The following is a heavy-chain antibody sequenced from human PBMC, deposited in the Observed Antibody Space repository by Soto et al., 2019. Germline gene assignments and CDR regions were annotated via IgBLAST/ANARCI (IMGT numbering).Heavy chain of an antibody. CDR2: ISYSGST. D-gene: IGHD6-6*01. V-gene: IGHV4-30-4*01. CDR1: GGSINTINNY. CDR3: AREEAARIERWFDP. Sequence: SETLSLTCTVSGGSINTINNYWSWIRQPPGKGLEWIGFISYSGSTYYNPSLMSRLTISLDTSTNRFSLKLTSVTAADTAVYYCAREEAARIERWFDPWGPGTLVTVSS. J-gene: IGHJ5*02.